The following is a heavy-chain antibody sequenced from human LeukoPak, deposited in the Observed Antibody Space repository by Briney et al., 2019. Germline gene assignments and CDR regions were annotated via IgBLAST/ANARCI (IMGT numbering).Heavy chain of an antibody. J-gene: IGHJ4*02. D-gene: IGHD5/OR15-5a*01. Sequence: PGGSLRLSCAASGFTFSSYAMHWVRQAPGKGLEWVAVISYDGSNKYYADSVKGRFTISRDNSKNTLYLQMNSRRAEDTAVYYCARDRESTTIFDYWGQGTLVTVSS. V-gene: IGHV3-30*04. CDR2: ISYDGSNK. CDR1: GFTFSSYA. CDR3: ARDRESTTIFDY.